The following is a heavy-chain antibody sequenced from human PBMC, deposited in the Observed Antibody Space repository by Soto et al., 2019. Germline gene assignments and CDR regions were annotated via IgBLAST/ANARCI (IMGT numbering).Heavy chain of an antibody. Sequence: SETLSLTCVVSSYVIESGHYWGWVRQPPGKGLEWVGSIYDSGTTYYNPSLRSRVTISADTSKNQFSLSLTSVTAADTAVYYCARSPQYYTPGSSPFDYWGPGTMVTVSS. CDR2: IYDSGTT. V-gene: IGHV4-38-2*01. D-gene: IGHD3-3*01. J-gene: IGHJ4*03. CDR3: ARSPQYYTPGSSPFDY. CDR1: SYVIESGHY.